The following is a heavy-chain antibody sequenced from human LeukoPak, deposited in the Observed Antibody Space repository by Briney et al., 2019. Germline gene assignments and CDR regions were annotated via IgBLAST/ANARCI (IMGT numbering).Heavy chain of an antibody. J-gene: IGHJ4*02. CDR2: IYTSGST. D-gene: IGHD3-3*02. CDR1: GGSVSSYY. V-gene: IGHV4-4*07. CDR3: ARAETTPGLHFCFDY. Sequence: SETLSLNCTVSGGSVSSYYWNWIRQPAGKGLEWLGRIYTSGSTIYNPSLKSRVTMSVDTFMTQFSLKLSSVTAADTAAYYCARAETTPGLHFCFDYWGQGTLVTVSS.